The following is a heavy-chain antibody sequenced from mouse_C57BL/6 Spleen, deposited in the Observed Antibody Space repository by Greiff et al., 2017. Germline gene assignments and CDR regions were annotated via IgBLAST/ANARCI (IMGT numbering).Heavy chain of an antibody. Sequence: EVQLQQSGPELVKPGASVKIPCKASGYTFTDYNMDWVKQSHGKSLEWIGDINPNNGGTIYNQKFKGKATLTVDKSSSTAYMELLSLTSEETAVYYCARSGAFITTVVARARDYWGQGTSVTVSS. CDR3: ARSGAFITTVVARARDY. J-gene: IGHJ4*01. D-gene: IGHD1-1*01. CDR1: GYTFTDYN. V-gene: IGHV1-18*01. CDR2: INPNNGGT.